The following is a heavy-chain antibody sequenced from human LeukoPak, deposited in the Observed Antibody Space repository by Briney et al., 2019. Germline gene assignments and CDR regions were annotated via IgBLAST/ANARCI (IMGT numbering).Heavy chain of an antibody. V-gene: IGHV3-30*02. Sequence: GGSLRLSCAASGFTFSSYGMHWVRQAPGKGLEWVAFIRYDGSNKYYADSVKGRFTISRDNSKNTLYLQMNSLRAEDTAVYYCAKDRPYYDSSGYSPLCDAFDIWGQGTMVTVSS. D-gene: IGHD3-22*01. CDR3: AKDRPYYDSSGYSPLCDAFDI. CDR2: IRYDGSNK. J-gene: IGHJ3*02. CDR1: GFTFSSYG.